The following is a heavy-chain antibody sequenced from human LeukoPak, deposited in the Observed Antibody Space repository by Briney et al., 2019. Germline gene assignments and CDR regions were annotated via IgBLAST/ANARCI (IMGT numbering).Heavy chain of an antibody. CDR2: DGHT. CDR1: GGSVSSGYFH. D-gene: IGHD6-19*01. Sequence: SETLSLTCTVSGGSVSSGYFHWSWIRQAPGKGLEWIGHDGHTNYNPPLRSRVTISIDTSSNQFSLKLSSVTAADTAVYYCARVKRGSGWYISGDPWGQGTLVTVSS. V-gene: IGHV4-61*01. CDR3: ARVKRGSGWYISGDP. J-gene: IGHJ5*02.